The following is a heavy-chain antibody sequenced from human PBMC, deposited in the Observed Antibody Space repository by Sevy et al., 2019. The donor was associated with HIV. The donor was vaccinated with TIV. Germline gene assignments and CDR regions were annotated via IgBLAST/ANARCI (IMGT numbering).Heavy chain of an antibody. V-gene: IGHV1-69*13. CDR1: GGSFSSYA. J-gene: IGHJ6*02. D-gene: IGHD3-22*01. Sequence: SVKVSCKASGGSFSSYAINWVRQAPGQGLEWMGGIIPVFGASDYAQQFQGRVSIIADESTSTAYMELRTLRSEDTAVYYCARGQYYDTSGNYHGGMDVWGQGTTVTVSS. CDR2: IIPVFGAS. CDR3: ARGQYYDTSGNYHGGMDV.